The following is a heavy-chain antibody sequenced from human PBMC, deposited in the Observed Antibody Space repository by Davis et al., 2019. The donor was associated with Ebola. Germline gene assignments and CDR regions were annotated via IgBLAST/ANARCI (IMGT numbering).Heavy chain of an antibody. CDR1: GYSFTSYW. CDR3: ARSKELRSYYYYYGMDV. Sequence: KVSCKGSGYSFTSYWISWVRQMPGKGLEWMGRIDPSDSYTNYSPSFQGQVTISADKSISTAYLQWSSLKASDTAMYYCARSKELRSYYYYYGMDVWGQGTTVTVSS. CDR2: IDPSDSYT. D-gene: IGHD1-26*01. V-gene: IGHV5-10-1*04. J-gene: IGHJ6*02.